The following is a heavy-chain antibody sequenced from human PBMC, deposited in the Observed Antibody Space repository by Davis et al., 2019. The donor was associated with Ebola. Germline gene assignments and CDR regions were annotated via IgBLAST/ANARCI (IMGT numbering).Heavy chain of an antibody. V-gene: IGHV3-11*06. CDR3: ARDAAGFGPMIVVEALGY. Sequence: GGSLRLSCAASGFTFSDYYMSWIRQAPGKGLEWVSYISSSSSYTNYADSVKGRFTISRDNAKNSLYLQMNSLRAEDTAVYYCARDAAGFGPMIVVEALGYWGQGTLVTVSS. J-gene: IGHJ4*02. CDR1: GFTFSDYY. D-gene: IGHD3-22*01. CDR2: ISSSSSYT.